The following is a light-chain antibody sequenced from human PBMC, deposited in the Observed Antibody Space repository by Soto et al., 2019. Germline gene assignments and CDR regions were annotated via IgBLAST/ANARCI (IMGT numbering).Light chain of an antibody. J-gene: IGLJ3*02. CDR1: SSNIGTNY. CDR2: RNN. Sequence: QSVLTQPPSASGTPGQRLTISCSGSSSNIGTNYVYWYQHLPGAAPKLLIYRNNQRPSGVPDRFSGPKSGTSASLAISGLRSEDEADYYCATWDANLSGLFGGGTKLTVL. CDR3: ATWDANLSGL. V-gene: IGLV1-47*01.